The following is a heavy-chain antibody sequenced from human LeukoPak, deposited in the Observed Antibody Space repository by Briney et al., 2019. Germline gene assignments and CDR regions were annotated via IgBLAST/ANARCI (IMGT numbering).Heavy chain of an antibody. V-gene: IGHV4-4*07. J-gene: IGHJ1*01. Sequence: SETLSLTCTVSGGSISSYYWSWIRQPAGKGLEWIGRIYTSGSTNYNPSLKSRVTMSVDTSKNQFSLKLSSVTAADTAVYYCANYYGSGSYYNIPAEYFQHWGQGTLVTVSS. CDR2: IYTSGST. D-gene: IGHD3-10*01. CDR1: GGSISSYY. CDR3: ANYYGSGSYYNIPAEYFQH.